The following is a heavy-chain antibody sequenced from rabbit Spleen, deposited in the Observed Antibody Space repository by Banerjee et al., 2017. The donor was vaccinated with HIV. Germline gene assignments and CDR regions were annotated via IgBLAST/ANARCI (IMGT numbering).Heavy chain of an antibody. V-gene: IGHV1S7*01. Sequence: QSLEESGGDLVKPGASLTLTCTASGVSFSSYGVSWVRQAPGKGLEWIGYIDPVFGITNYASWVNGRFSISSHNAQNTLYLQLNSLTAADTATYFCVREAGYAGYGDGNLWGPGTLVTVS. CDR3: VREAGYAGYGDGNL. J-gene: IGHJ4*01. CDR2: IDPVFGIT. CDR1: GVSFSSYG. D-gene: IGHD7-1*01.